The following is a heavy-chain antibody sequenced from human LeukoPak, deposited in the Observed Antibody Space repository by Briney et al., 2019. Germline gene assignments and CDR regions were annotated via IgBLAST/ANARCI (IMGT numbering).Heavy chain of an antibody. CDR1: GFTFRIYA. J-gene: IGHJ5*02. V-gene: IGHV3-23*01. CDR3: AKDRGPYIGIANNWFAP. D-gene: IGHD1-26*01. Sequence: PGGSLRLSCAASGFTFRIYAMNWVRQAPGKGPDWVCGIGGSGDGTYYAEFVRGRFSISRDNSKATVYLQMNSLRAEETAIYYCAKDRGPYIGIANNWFAPWGQGNLVTVSS. CDR2: IGGSGDGT.